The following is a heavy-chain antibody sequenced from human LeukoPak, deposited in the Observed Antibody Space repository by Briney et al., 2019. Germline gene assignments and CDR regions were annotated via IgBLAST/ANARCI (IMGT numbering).Heavy chain of an antibody. D-gene: IGHD4-11*01. V-gene: IGHV3-66*01. J-gene: IGHJ6*02. CDR2: IYSGGST. CDR1: GFSVSTNY. CDR3: ARCHTNYNYYYYYGMDV. Sequence: PGGSLRLSCAASGFSVSTNYMTWVRQAPGKGLECVSIIYSGGSTYYADSVKGRFTISRDNSKNTLYLQMNSLRAEDTAVYYCARCHTNYNYYYYYGMDVWGQGTTVTVSS.